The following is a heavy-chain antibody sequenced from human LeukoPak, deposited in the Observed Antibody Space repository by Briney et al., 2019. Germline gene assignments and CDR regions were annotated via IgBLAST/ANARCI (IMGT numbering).Heavy chain of an antibody. Sequence: SETLSLTCAVYGGSFSGYYWSWIRQPPGKGLEWIWEINHSGSTNYNPSLKSRVTISVDTSKNQFSLKLSSVTAADTAVYYCARGLYYYGSGSYPLFDYWGQGTLVTVSS. CDR1: GGSFSGYY. CDR3: ARGLYYYGSGSYPLFDY. D-gene: IGHD3-10*01. J-gene: IGHJ4*02. CDR2: INHSGST. V-gene: IGHV4-34*01.